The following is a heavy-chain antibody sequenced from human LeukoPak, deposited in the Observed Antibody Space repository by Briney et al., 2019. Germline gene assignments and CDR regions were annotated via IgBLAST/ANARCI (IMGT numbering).Heavy chain of an antibody. CDR2: IYTSGST. V-gene: IGHV4-4*07. Sequence: SETLSLTCTVSGGSISSYYWSWIRQPAGKGLEWIGRIYTSGSTNYNPSLKSRVTMSVDTSKNQFSLKLSSVTAADTAVYYCASTRLPTVTSYYFDCWGQGTLVTVSP. J-gene: IGHJ4*02. CDR1: GGSISSYY. CDR3: ASTRLPTVTSYYFDC. D-gene: IGHD4-17*01.